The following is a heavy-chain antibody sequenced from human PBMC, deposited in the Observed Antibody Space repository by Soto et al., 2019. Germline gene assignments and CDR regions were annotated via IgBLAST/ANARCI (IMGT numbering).Heavy chain of an antibody. J-gene: IGHJ4*02. D-gene: IGHD2-21*02. CDR1: GFTFSSYA. CDR3: AKDDSYCGGDCYSIAAFDY. CDR2: ISGSGGST. Sequence: PGGSLRLSCAASGFTFSSYAMSWVRQAPGKGLEWVSAISGSGGSTYYADSVKGRFTISRDNSKNTLYLQMNGLRAEDTAVYYCAKDDSYCGGDCYSIAAFDYGGKGTLVTAPQ. V-gene: IGHV3-23*01.